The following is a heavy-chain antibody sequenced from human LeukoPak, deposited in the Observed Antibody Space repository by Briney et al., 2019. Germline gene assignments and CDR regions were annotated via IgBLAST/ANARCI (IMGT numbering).Heavy chain of an antibody. CDR2: ISAYNGNT. J-gene: IGHJ6*02. CDR1: GYTFTSYG. V-gene: IGHV1-18*01. CDR3: ARSPGPYYYYGMDV. Sequence: GASVKVSCKASGYTFTSYGISWVRQAPGQGLEWMGWISAYNGNTNYAQKLQGRVTMTTDTSTSTACMELRSLRSDDTAVYYCARSPGPYYYYGMDVWGQGTTVTVSS.